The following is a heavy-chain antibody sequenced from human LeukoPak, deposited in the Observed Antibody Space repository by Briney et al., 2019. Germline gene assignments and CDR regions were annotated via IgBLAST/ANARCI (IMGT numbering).Heavy chain of an antibody. D-gene: IGHD5-24*01. CDR2: ISWDGGST. V-gene: IGHV3-43D*03. J-gene: IGHJ4*02. CDR3: AKDDNVEMATMIDY. CDR1: GFTFDDYA. Sequence: GGSLRLSCAASGFTFDDYAMHWVRQAPGRGLEWVSLISWDGGSTYYADSVKGRFTISRDNSKNSLHLQMNSLRAEDTALYYCAKDDNVEMATMIDYWGQGTLVTVSS.